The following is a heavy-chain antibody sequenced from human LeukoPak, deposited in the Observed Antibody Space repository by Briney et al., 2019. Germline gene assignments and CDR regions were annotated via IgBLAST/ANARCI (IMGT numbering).Heavy chain of an antibody. J-gene: IGHJ4*02. CDR3: ARGAERATIEDEPYDYFDY. CDR1: GGTFSSYA. V-gene: IGHV1-69*05. D-gene: IGHD5-24*01. Sequence: GASVKVSCKASGGTFSSYAISWVRQAPGQGLEWMGRIIPIFGTANYAQKFQGRVTITTDESTSTAYMELSSLRSEDTAVYYCARGAERATIEDEPYDYFDYWGQGTLVTVSS. CDR2: IIPIFGTA.